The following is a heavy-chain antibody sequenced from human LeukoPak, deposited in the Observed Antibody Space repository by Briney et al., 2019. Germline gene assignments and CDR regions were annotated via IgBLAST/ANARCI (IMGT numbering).Heavy chain of an antibody. CDR2: INPNTGAT. V-gene: IGHV1-2*07. CDR3: AGPRAGSYPH. J-gene: IGHJ4*02. D-gene: IGHD1-26*01. CDR1: GYTFTGYS. Sequence: ASAKVSCKASGYTFTGYSIHWVRQAPGQGLEWMGWINPNTGATYYAHKFQGRVTMTRDTSISTASMELTSLTSDDTAVYYCAGPRAGSYPHWGQGTLITVSS.